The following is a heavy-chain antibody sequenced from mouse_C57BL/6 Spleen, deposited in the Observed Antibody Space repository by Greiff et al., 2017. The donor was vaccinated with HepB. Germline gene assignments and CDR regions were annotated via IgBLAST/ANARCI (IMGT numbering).Heavy chain of an antibody. CDR1: GYTFTDYN. V-gene: IGHV1-22*01. Sequence: VQLQQSGPELVKPGASVKMSCKASGYTFTDYNMHWVKQSHGKSLEWIGYINPNNGGTSYNQKFKGKATLTVNKSSSTAYMELRSLTSEDSAVYYCARFTTVVATDYAMDYWGQGTSVTVSS. CDR2: INPNNGGT. CDR3: ARFTTVVATDYAMDY. D-gene: IGHD1-1*01. J-gene: IGHJ4*01.